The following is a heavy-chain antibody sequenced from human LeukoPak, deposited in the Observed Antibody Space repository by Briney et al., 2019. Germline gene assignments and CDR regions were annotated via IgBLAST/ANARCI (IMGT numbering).Heavy chain of an antibody. CDR2: INAGNGNT. CDR1: GYTFTSYA. Sequence: GASVKVSCKASGYTFTSYAMHWVRQAPGQRLEWMGWINAGNGNTKYSQKFQGRVTITRDTSASTAYMELSSLRSEDTAVYYCARISSGSYERFDYWGQGTLVTVSS. D-gene: IGHD1-26*01. CDR3: ARISSGSYERFDY. J-gene: IGHJ4*02. V-gene: IGHV1-3*01.